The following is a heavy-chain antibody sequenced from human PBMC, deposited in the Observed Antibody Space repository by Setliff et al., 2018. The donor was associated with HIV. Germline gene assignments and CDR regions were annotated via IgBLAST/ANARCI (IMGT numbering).Heavy chain of an antibody. D-gene: IGHD6-13*01. CDR2: IYSSGTK. V-gene: IGHV4-31*03. CDR1: GVTSGDYY. J-gene: IGHJ4*02. CDR3: ARGIAAAEGYFDY. Sequence: SETLSLTCTFSGVTSGDYYWTWIRQHPVKGLEWIGYIYSSGTKYYNPSLKSRLAISLDTSKNQFSLNLKSVTAADTAVYYCARGIAAAEGYFDYWGQGTLVTVSS.